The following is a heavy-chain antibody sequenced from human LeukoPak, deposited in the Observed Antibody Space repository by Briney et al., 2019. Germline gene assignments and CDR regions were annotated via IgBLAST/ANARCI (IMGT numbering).Heavy chain of an antibody. V-gene: IGHV3-53*01. CDR2: IYSGGST. CDR3: ARDESPYDYVWGSYRYTDY. Sequence: PGGSLRLSCAASGFTVSSNYMSWVRQAPGKGLEWVSVIYSGGSTYYADSVKGRFTISRDNSKNTLYLQMNSLRAEDTAVYYCARDESPYDYVWGSYRYTDYWGQGTLVTVSS. J-gene: IGHJ4*02. CDR1: GFTVSSNY. D-gene: IGHD3-16*02.